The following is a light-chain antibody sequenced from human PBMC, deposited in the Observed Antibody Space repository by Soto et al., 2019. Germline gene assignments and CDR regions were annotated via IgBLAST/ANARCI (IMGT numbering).Light chain of an antibody. CDR3: KSYAGSNTYV. CDR2: GVV. J-gene: IGLJ1*01. CDR1: KNDIGVYDL. Sequence: QSVLTQPPSASGSPGQSVTISCTGTKNDIGVYDLVSWYQHHPGKAPRLIIYGVVQRPSGVPDRFSGSKSGNTASLTVSGLQAADEGDYFCKSYAGSNTYVFGSGTKVTVL. V-gene: IGLV2-8*01.